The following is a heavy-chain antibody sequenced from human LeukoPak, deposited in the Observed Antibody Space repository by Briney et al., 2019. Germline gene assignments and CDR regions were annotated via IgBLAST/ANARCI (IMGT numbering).Heavy chain of an antibody. J-gene: IGHJ4*02. CDR1: GGTFSSYA. D-gene: IGHD5-18*01. V-gene: IGHV1-69*01. CDR2: IIPIFGTA. CDR3: AKGHTAMVASFDY. Sequence: ASVKVSCKASGGTFSSYAISWVRQAPGQGLEWMGGIIPIFGTANYAQKFQGRVTITADESTSTAYMELSSLRSEDTAVYYCAKGHTAMVASFDYWGQGTLVTVSS.